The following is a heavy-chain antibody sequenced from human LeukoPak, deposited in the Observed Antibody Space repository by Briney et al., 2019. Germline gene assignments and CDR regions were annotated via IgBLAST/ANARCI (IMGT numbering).Heavy chain of an antibody. V-gene: IGHV3-48*03. CDR2: ISNTDETR. D-gene: IGHD6-19*01. CDR1: GFTFRSYE. Sequence: GGSLRLSCAASGFTFRSYEVNWVRQGPGKGLEWVSYISNTDETRTYADSVKGRFTISRDNAKNSLHLEMNSLRAEDTAVYYCAREIVSAVAGNFDYWGQGTLVTVSS. J-gene: IGHJ4*02. CDR3: AREIVSAVAGNFDY.